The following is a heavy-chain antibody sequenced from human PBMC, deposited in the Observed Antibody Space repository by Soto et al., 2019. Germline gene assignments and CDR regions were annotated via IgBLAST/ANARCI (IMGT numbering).Heavy chain of an antibody. CDR2: ISYDGSNK. J-gene: IGHJ6*02. CDR1: GFTFSSYA. V-gene: IGHV3-30-3*01. D-gene: IGHD2-15*01. Sequence: GGSLRLSCAASGFTFSSYAMHWVRQAPGKGLEWVAVISYDGSNKYYADSVKGRFTISRDNSKNTLYLQMNSLTAEDTAVYYCARDRYCSGASCYDCYYGMDVWGQGTTVTVSS. CDR3: ARDRYCSGASCYDCYYGMDV.